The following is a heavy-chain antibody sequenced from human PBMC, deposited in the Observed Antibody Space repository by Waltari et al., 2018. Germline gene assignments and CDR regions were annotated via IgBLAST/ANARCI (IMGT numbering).Heavy chain of an antibody. CDR1: GYTFSNFY. D-gene: IGHD4-17*01. V-gene: IGHV1-46*01. Sequence: QVQLVQSGAEVKKPGASVKVSCKASGYTFSNFYMHWVRQAPGQGLEWMGIINPGGGSTSYAQKFQGRFTMTRYTSTSTVDMELSSLRSEDTAVYYCVRSATTVVSPDYWGQGTLVTVSS. J-gene: IGHJ4*02. CDR2: INPGGGST. CDR3: VRSATTVVSPDY.